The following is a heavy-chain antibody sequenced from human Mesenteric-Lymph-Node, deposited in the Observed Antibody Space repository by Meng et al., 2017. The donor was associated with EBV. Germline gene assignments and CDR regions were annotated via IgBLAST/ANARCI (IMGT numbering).Heavy chain of an antibody. J-gene: IGHJ4*02. CDR1: AGAISSYD. CDR3: ARRLHYYGSLGS. CDR2: TGTS. D-gene: IGHD3-10*01. V-gene: IGHV4-39*01. Sequence: QLQRAASATALHTPSDPLSLPSPIPAGAISSYDWAWIRQPPGKGLEWIGDTGTSYYNPSLKNRVTISVDTSNQFSLKLSSVTAADTAVYYCARRLHYYGSLGSWGQGTLVTVSS.